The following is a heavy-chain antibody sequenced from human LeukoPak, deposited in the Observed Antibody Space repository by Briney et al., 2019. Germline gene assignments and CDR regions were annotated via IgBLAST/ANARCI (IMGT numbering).Heavy chain of an antibody. CDR1: GFTFNSYN. Sequence: GGSLRLSCAASGFTFNSYNINWVRQAPGKGLEWVSSICSSSSYIYYADSVKGRFTISRDNAKNSLFLQMNSLRAEDTAVYYCARYTSGWFDYWGQGTLVTVSS. J-gene: IGHJ4*02. CDR2: ICSSSSYI. CDR3: ARYTSGWFDY. V-gene: IGHV3-21*01. D-gene: IGHD6-19*01.